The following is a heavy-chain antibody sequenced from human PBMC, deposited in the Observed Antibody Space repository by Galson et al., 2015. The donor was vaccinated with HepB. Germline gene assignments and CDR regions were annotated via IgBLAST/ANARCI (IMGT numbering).Heavy chain of an antibody. Sequence: SLRLSCAASGFTFSSHAMNWVRQAPGKGLEWVSGINNDGGGAKHADSVKGRFSISRDNSRNTLYLQMNTLRVEDTAIYYCARQNAVPGNYFDSWGQGTLVTVSS. D-gene: IGHD6-19*01. J-gene: IGHJ4*02. CDR1: GFTFSSHA. CDR2: INNDGGGA. V-gene: IGHV3-23*01. CDR3: ARQNAVPGNYFDS.